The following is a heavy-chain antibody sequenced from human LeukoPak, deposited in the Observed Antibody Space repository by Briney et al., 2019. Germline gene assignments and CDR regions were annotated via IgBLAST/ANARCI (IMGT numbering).Heavy chain of an antibody. CDR3: ARINGRGNGWLRPLDY. D-gene: IGHD6-19*01. CDR1: GYTFINHD. V-gene: IGHV1-8*01. Sequence: GASVKVSCKAAGYTFINHDINWVRQGTGRGLEWMAWMSPNSGNTGYAQKFKGRVTVTRNTSISTAYMELSSLRSEDTGVYYCARINGRGNGWLRPLDYWGQGTLVTVPS. CDR2: MSPNSGNT. J-gene: IGHJ4*02.